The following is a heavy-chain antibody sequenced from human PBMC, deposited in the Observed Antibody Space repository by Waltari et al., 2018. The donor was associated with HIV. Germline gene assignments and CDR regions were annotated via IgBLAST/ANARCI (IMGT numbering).Heavy chain of an antibody. V-gene: IGHV3-74*01. CDR1: GFTFSTYW. Sequence: EVQLVESGGGLVQPGGSLRLSCAASGFTFSTYWMPWVRQAPGKGLVWVSRINSDGSSTNYAGSVKGRFTVSRDNAKNTLYLQMNSLRAEDTAVYYCARDLYSRNGDDYWGQGTLVTVSS. CDR3: ARDLYSRNGDDY. D-gene: IGHD6-13*01. J-gene: IGHJ4*02. CDR2: INSDGSST.